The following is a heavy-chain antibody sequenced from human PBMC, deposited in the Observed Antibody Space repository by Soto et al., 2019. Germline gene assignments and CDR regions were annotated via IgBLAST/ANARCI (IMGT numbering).Heavy chain of an antibody. CDR3: ARGAGYGSGAAVNHYLDY. Sequence: PGGSLILSCPASGFTFGSYWVSCVRPPPGKGLEWLATIKMDASQKKYVDSVKARFTMSRDNAKDSLYLQIDSLRAADTAVNDCARGAGYGSGAAVNHYLDYLGDGTLVIASS. D-gene: IGHD3-10*01. V-gene: IGHV3-7*01. J-gene: IGHJ4*01. CDR1: GFTFGSYW. CDR2: IKMDASQK.